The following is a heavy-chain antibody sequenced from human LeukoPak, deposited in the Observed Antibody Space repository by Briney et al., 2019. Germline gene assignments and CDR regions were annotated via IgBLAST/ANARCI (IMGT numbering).Heavy chain of an antibody. Sequence: PGGSLRLSCAASGFTFSSYGMHWVRQAPGKGLEWVAVISYDGSNKYYADPVKGRFTISRDNSKNTLYLQMNSLRAEDTAVYYCAKDITMISPGAFDIWGQGTMVTVSS. CDR2: ISYDGSNK. CDR1: GFTFSSYG. CDR3: AKDITMISPGAFDI. J-gene: IGHJ3*02. D-gene: IGHD3-22*01. V-gene: IGHV3-30*18.